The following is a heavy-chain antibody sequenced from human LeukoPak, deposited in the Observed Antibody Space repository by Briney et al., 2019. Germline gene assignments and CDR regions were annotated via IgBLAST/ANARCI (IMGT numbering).Heavy chain of an antibody. Sequence: ASVKVSCKVSGYTFTSHAINWVRQAPGQGLEWMGWINTNTGNPTYAQGFTGRFVFSLDTSVSTAYLQISSLKAEDTAVYYCAREVRAFDYWGQGTLVTVSS. D-gene: IGHD4-11*01. V-gene: IGHV7-4-1*02. CDR2: INTNTGNP. CDR1: GYTFTSHA. CDR3: AREVRAFDY. J-gene: IGHJ4*02.